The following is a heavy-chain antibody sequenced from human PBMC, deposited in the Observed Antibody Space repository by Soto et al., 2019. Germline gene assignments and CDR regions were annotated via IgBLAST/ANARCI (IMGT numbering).Heavy chain of an antibody. CDR1: GLSCSGYY. CDR2: INHSGST. D-gene: IGHD2-15*01. J-gene: IGHJ4*02. CDR3: ARGARGYCSGGSCPKRVYFDY. Sequence: LETLSLTCAFYGLSCSGYYWILIRQPPGKGLEWIGEINHSGSTNYNPSLKSRVTISVDTSKNQFSLKLSSVTAADTAVYYCARGARGYCSGGSCPKRVYFDYWGQGTLVTVSS. V-gene: IGHV4-34*01.